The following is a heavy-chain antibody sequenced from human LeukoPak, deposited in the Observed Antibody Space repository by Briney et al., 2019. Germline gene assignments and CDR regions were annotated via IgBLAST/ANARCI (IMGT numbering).Heavy chain of an antibody. Sequence: GGSLRLSCAASGFTFSSYDMHWVRQATGKGLEWVSAICTAGDTYYPGSVKGRFTISRENAKNSLYLQMNSLRAGDTAVYYCARDYYENIAHSHMLPFWGQGTLVTVFS. CDR3: ARDYYENIAHSHMLPF. D-gene: IGHD1-26*01. CDR1: GFTFSSYD. V-gene: IGHV3-13*01. CDR2: ICTAGDT. J-gene: IGHJ4*02.